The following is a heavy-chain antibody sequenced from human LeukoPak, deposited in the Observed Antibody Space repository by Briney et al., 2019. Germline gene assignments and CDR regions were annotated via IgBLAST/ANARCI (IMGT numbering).Heavy chain of an antibody. D-gene: IGHD4-11*01. J-gene: IGHJ4*02. Sequence: SETLSHTCIVSGVSISSYYWSWIRQPPGKGLEWIGYIYYSGSTNYKPSLKSRVTISVDTSKNQFSLKLSSVTAADTAVYYCARGHYKEYFDYWGQGTLVTVSS. CDR2: IYYSGST. CDR1: GVSISSYY. CDR3: ARGHYKEYFDY. V-gene: IGHV4-59*01.